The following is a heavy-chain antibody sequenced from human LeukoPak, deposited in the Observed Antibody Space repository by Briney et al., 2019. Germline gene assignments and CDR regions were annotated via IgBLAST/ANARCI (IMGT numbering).Heavy chain of an antibody. D-gene: IGHD3-10*01. CDR1: GYTFTSYG. CDR3: ARERYYASGSYRGYYMDV. CDR2: ISAYNGNT. J-gene: IGHJ6*03. Sequence: GASVKVSCKASGYTFTSYGISWVRQAPGQGLEWMGWISAYNGNTNYAQKLQGRVTMTTDTPTSTAYMELRSLRSDDTAVYYCARERYYASGSYRGYYMDVWGKGTTVTVSS. V-gene: IGHV1-18*01.